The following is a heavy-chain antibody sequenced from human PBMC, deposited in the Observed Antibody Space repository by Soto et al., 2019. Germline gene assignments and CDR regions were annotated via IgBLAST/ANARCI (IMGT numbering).Heavy chain of an antibody. CDR3: ARGTPVFFDY. Sequence: ASVKVSCKASGYTFTSYGISWVRQAPGQGLEWMGWISAYNGNTNYAQKLQGRVTITRDTSASTAYMELSSLRSEDTAVYYCARGTPVFFDYWGQGTLVTVSS. CDR2: ISAYNGNT. V-gene: IGHV1-18*01. CDR1: GYTFTSYG. J-gene: IGHJ4*02.